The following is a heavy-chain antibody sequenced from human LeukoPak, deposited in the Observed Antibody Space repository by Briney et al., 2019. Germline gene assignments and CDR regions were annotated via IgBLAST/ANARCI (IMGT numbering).Heavy chain of an antibody. J-gene: IGHJ2*01. Sequence: AGGSLRLACAAAGFTFDDYSMHWVRQAPGKGLGWVSGISWNSGSIGYADSVKGRFTISRDNAKNSLYLQMNSLRAEDTALYYCAKARRRWYFDLWGRGTLVTVSS. CDR3: AKARRRWYFDL. CDR1: GFTFDDYS. V-gene: IGHV3-9*01. CDR2: ISWNSGSI.